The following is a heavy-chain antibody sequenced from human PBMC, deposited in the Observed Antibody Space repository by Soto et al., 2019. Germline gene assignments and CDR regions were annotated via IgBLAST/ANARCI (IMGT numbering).Heavy chain of an antibody. CDR2: ISGSGGST. CDR1: GFTFSSYA. Sequence: GGSLRLSCAASGFTFSSYAMSWVRQAPGKGLEWVSAISGSGGSTYYADSVKGRFTISRDNSKNTLYLQMNSLRAEDTAVYYCANGEYYDFWSGSFDYWGQVTLVTVSS. J-gene: IGHJ4*02. V-gene: IGHV3-23*01. CDR3: ANGEYYDFWSGSFDY. D-gene: IGHD3-3*01.